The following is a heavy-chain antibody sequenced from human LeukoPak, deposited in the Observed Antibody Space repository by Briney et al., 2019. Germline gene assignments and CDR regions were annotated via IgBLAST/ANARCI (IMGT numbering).Heavy chain of an antibody. CDR3: ARDRYEFTY. J-gene: IGHJ4*02. CDR2: INTLDGNT. V-gene: IGHV1-18*01. CDR1: GYAFTSYG. Sequence: ASVKVSCKASGYAFTSYGFTWLRQAPGQRLEWMGRINTLDGNTDYAQKFQDRVTMTTDTSTNTAYMELRSLRPDDTAVYYCARDRYEFTYWGQGTLVTVSS. D-gene: IGHD5-12*01.